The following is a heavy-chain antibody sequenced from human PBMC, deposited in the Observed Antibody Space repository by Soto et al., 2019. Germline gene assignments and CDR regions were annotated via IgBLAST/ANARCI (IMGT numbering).Heavy chain of an antibody. Sequence: SETLSLTCAVYGGSFSGYYWSWIRQPPGKGLEWIGEINHSGSTNYNPSLKSRVTISVDTSKNQFSLKLSSVTAADTAVYYCASRASSIAAAGTFDPWGQGTLVTVSS. V-gene: IGHV4-34*01. D-gene: IGHD6-13*01. CDR3: ASRASSIAAAGTFDP. CDR2: INHSGST. CDR1: GGSFSGYY. J-gene: IGHJ5*02.